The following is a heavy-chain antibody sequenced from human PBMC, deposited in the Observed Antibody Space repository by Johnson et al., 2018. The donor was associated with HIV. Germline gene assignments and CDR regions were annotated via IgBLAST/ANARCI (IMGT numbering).Heavy chain of an antibody. CDR3: AKGRNTYGADVFDI. J-gene: IGHJ3*02. V-gene: IGHV3-30*18. D-gene: IGHD4/OR15-4a*01. CDR1: GFTFSSFG. CDR2: ISSAGTDK. Sequence: QVQLVESGGGLVQPGGSLRLSCAVSGFTFSSFGMHWVRQAPGKGLEWMAVISSAGTDKYYADSVKGRFTISRDTSKNTLYLQMNSLRVEDTAVYYCAKGRNTYGADVFDIWGQGTMVTVSS.